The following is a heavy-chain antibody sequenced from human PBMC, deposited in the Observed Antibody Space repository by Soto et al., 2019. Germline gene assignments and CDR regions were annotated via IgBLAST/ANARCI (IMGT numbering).Heavy chain of an antibody. J-gene: IGHJ5*02. CDR2: ISPYNGDT. V-gene: IGHV1-18*01. D-gene: IGHD5-18*01. CDR3: VRDASSGYRGWWDP. Sequence: QVQLVQSGTEVKKPGASVMVSCKPSGYTFTRYGISWVRQAPGQGLEWMGLISPYNGDTIYARKFQGRVIVTADTATSTVYMELRSLRSDDTAVYYCVRDASSGYRGWWDPWGQGTLGTVSS. CDR1: GYTFTRYG.